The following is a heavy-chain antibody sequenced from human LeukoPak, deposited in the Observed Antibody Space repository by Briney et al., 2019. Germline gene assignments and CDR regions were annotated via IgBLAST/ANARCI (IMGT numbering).Heavy chain of an antibody. D-gene: IGHD3-9*01. CDR2: INTDGTTT. V-gene: IGHV3-74*01. CDR1: GFTFDDYA. Sequence: GGSLRLSCAASGFTFDDYAMHWVRQPPGKGLVWLSRINTDGTTTTYADSVKGRFTISRDNAKNTLYLQLNSLRADDTAVYFCSRGGFDSPTIDFWGLGNLVNLS. J-gene: IGHJ4*02. CDR3: SRGGFDSPTIDF.